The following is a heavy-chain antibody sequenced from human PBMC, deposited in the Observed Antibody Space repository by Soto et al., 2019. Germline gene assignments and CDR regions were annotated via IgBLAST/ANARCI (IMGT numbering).Heavy chain of an antibody. CDR3: AKGPTIDYGGYGEFDY. CDR2: ISYDGSNK. CDR1: GFTFSSYG. J-gene: IGHJ4*02. V-gene: IGHV3-30*18. Sequence: QVQLVESGGGVVQPGRSLRLSCAASGFTFSSYGMHWVRQAPGKGLEWVAVISYDGSNKYYADSVKGRFTISRDNSKNTLYLQMNSLRAEDTAVYYSAKGPTIDYGGYGEFDYWGQGTLVTVSS. D-gene: IGHD4-17*01.